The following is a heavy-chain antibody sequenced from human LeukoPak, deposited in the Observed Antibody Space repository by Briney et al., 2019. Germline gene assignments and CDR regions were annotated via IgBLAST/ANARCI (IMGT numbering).Heavy chain of an antibody. V-gene: IGHV4-59*08. CDR2: IYDSGSN. CDR3: AGYSGTYYELDY. Sequence: WETLSLTCTVSGGSISSYYWSWIRQPPGKGLEWIGYIYDSGSNKYNPCLKSRVTISEDTSKNQFSLRLSSVTAADTAVYYCAGYSGTYYELDYWGQGTLHRLL. J-gene: IGHJ4*02. CDR1: GGSISSYY. D-gene: IGHD1-26*01.